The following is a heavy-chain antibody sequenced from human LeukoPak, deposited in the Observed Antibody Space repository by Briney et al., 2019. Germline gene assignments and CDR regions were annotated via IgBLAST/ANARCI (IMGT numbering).Heavy chain of an antibody. CDR3: ARSVFMYSSGWYDY. Sequence: SGGSLRLSCAASGFTFSSYAMSWVRQAPGKGPEWVSVISHNGGTTSHTDSVKGRFTISRDNAKNSLYLQMNSLRAEDTAVYYCARSVFMYSSGWYDYWGQGTLVTVSS. D-gene: IGHD6-19*01. CDR1: GFTFSSYA. V-gene: IGHV3-48*03. J-gene: IGHJ4*02. CDR2: ISHNGGTT.